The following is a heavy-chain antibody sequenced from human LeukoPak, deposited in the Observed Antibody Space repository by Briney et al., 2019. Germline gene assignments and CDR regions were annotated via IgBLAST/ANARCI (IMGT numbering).Heavy chain of an antibody. CDR1: GFTFSSYS. CDR2: ISSSSSTI. CDR3: ARVDYDSSGYYGTGYYYYMDV. Sequence: GGSLRLSCAASGFTFSSYSMNWVRQAPGKGLEWVSYISSSSSTIYYADSVKGRFTISRDNAKNSLYLQMNSLRAEDTAVYCCARVDYDSSGYYGTGYYYYMDVWGKGTTVTVSS. D-gene: IGHD3-22*01. J-gene: IGHJ6*03. V-gene: IGHV3-48*01.